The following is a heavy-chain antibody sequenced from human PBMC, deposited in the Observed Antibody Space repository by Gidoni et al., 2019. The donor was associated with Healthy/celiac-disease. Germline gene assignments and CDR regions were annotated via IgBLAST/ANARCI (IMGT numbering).Heavy chain of an antibody. V-gene: IGHV4-31*03. J-gene: IGHJ4*02. Sequence: QVQLQESGPGLVKPSQTLSLTCTVSGGSISSGGYYWSWIRQHPGKGLEWIGYIYYSGSTYYNPSLKSRVTISVDTSKNQFSLKLSSVTAADTAVYYCARSPRRVEWLLSFDYWGQGTLVTVSS. D-gene: IGHD3-3*01. CDR2: IYYSGST. CDR1: GGSISSGGYY. CDR3: ARSPRRVEWLLSFDY.